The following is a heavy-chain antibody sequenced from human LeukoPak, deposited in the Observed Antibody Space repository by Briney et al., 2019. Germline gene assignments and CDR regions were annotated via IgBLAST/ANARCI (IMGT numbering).Heavy chain of an antibody. CDR2: IYTGGST. D-gene: IGHD3-10*01. CDR1: GFTDSSNY. J-gene: IGHJ5*02. Sequence: PGGSLRLPYAACGFTDSSNYMSWVRQPPGKGLEWISVIYTGGSTYYADSVKGRFTISRDNSKDALFLQMKSLRAEDTAVYYCARGGDILLLHWFDPWGQGTLVTVSS. CDR3: ARGGDILLLHWFDP. V-gene: IGHV3-53*01.